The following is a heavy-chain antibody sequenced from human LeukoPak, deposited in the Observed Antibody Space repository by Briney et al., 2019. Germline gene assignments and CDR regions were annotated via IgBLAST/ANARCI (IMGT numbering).Heavy chain of an antibody. D-gene: IGHD4-17*01. Sequence: PGGSLRLSCAASGFTFSSYWMHWVRQAPGKGLVLVSRINSDGSSTSYADSVKGRFTISRDSAKNTLYLQMNSLRAEDTAVYYCARDLYGDYEYNWFDPWGQGTLVTVSS. CDR2: INSDGSST. V-gene: IGHV3-74*01. J-gene: IGHJ5*02. CDR3: ARDLYGDYEYNWFDP. CDR1: GFTFSSYW.